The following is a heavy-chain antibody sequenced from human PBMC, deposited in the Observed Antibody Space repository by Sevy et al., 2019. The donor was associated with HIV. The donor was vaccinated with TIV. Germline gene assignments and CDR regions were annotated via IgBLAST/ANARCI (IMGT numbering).Heavy chain of an antibody. J-gene: IGHJ4*02. Sequence: ASVKVSCKVSGYTLSELSMHWVRQAPGKGLEWMGSFEPEDDERVYARKFQGRFTMTEDTSTVTAYMELSSLRSEDTAVYYCATTEDFYDSSGCPFDYWGQGTLVTVSS. V-gene: IGHV1-24*01. CDR2: FEPEDDER. D-gene: IGHD3-22*01. CDR3: ATTEDFYDSSGCPFDY. CDR1: GYTLSELS.